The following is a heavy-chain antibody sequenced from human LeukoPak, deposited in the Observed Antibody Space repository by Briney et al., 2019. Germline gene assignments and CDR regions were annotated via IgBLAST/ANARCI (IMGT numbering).Heavy chain of an antibody. D-gene: IGHD4-11*01. CDR3: TGVYSSLWYKWFDP. V-gene: IGHV4-61*02. CDR2: IFTSGFT. CDR1: GASMSSYDYY. Sequence: SQTLSLTCTVSGASMSSYDYYWTWIRQPAGGGLEWIGRIFTSGFTDYNPSLRSRVTISLDTSKNQFSLDLSSVTAADTAVYFCTGVYSSLWYKWFDPWGQGTLVTVSS. J-gene: IGHJ5*02.